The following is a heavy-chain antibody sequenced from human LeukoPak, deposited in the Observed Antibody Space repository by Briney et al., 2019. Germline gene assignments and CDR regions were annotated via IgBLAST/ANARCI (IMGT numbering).Heavy chain of an antibody. V-gene: IGHV3-53*01. CDR3: ANPVGYGDAFDI. Sequence: GGSLRLSCAASGFTVNSDYMNWVRQAPGKGLEWVSVLYSGGTAFYADSVKGRFTISRDNSKNTLYLQMNSLRAEDTAVYYCANPVGYGDAFDIWGQGTMVTVSS. CDR2: LYSGGTA. D-gene: IGHD5-12*01. CDR1: GFTVNSDY. J-gene: IGHJ3*02.